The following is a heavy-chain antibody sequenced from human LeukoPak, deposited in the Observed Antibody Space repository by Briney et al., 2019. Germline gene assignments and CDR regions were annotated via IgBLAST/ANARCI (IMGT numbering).Heavy chain of an antibody. CDR2: INPKSGGT. Sequence: ASVKVSCKASGYTFTDYYMHRVRQAPGQGLEWMGWINPKSGGTKYAQNFQGRVTMTRDTSISTAYMDLSRLRSDDTAVYYCARDTKTTVTTAGYWGQGTLVTVSS. V-gene: IGHV1-2*02. J-gene: IGHJ4*02. D-gene: IGHD4-17*01. CDR3: ARDTKTTVTTAGY. CDR1: GYTFTDYY.